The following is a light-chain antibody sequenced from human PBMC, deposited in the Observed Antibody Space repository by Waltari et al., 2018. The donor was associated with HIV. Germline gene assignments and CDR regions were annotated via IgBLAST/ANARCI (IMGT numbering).Light chain of an antibody. CDR3: QTWGTLNLV. V-gene: IGLV4-69*01. J-gene: IGLJ3*02. Sequence: QLVLTQSPSASASLGASVKLTCTLSSGHSSYAIAWPQQQPEKGTRYLMKFNSDGSHSKGDGIPDRFSGSSSGAERYLTISSLQSEDEADYYCQTWGTLNLVFGGGTKLTVL. CDR1: SGHSSYA. CDR2: FNSDGSH.